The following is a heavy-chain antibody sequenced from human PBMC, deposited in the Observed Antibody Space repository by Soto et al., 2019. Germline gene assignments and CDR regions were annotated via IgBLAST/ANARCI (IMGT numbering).Heavy chain of an antibody. Sequence: ESGGGVVQPGRSLRLSCAASGFTFSNYGLHWVRQAPGKGLEWVAAISYDGRNKNYADSVKGRFTISRDDSTNTLSLQMNSLGVEDTAVYYCAKRAEYCNVPGCYGVDYWGQGTLVTVSS. CDR3: AKRAEYCNVPGCYGVDY. J-gene: IGHJ4*02. D-gene: IGHD2-15*01. CDR1: GFTFSNYG. V-gene: IGHV3-30*18. CDR2: ISYDGRNK.